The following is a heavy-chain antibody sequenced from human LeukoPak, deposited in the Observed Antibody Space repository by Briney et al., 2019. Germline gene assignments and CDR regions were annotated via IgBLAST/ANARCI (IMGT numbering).Heavy chain of an antibody. D-gene: IGHD6-13*01. Sequence: GGSLRLSCAASGFTFSSYAMSWVRQTPGKGLEWVSAISRSGGSTYYADSVKGRFTISRDNSKNTLYLQMNSLRAEDTAVYYCAKGSSITAALGDNWFDPWGQGTLVTVSS. J-gene: IGHJ5*02. CDR2: ISRSGGST. V-gene: IGHV3-23*01. CDR3: AKGSSITAALGDNWFDP. CDR1: GFTFSSYA.